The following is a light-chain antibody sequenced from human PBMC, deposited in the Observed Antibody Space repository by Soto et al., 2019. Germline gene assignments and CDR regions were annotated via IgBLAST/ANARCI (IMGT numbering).Light chain of an antibody. Sequence: QSALTQPASVSGSLGQSITISCTETSSDVGGYNYVSWYQHHPGKDPKVVIFEVTKRPSGVSSRFSGSKSGNTASLIVSGLQAEDEGDYYCSSFTSISTVLFGGGTKVTVL. CDR3: SSFTSISTVL. CDR1: SSDVGGYNY. V-gene: IGLV2-14*01. CDR2: EVT. J-gene: IGLJ2*01.